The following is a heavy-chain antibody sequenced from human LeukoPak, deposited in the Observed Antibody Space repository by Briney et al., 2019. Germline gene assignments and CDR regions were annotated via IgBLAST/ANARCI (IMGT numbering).Heavy chain of an antibody. J-gene: IGHJ4*02. V-gene: IGHV1-46*01. CDR2: INPSDGST. Sequence: ASVKVSCKASGYTFTGYHMHWVRQAPGQGLEWMGIINPSDGSTSYAQKFQGRVTMTRDMSTSTVYMELSSLRSEDTAVYYCARVRSPVYDILTGEYYFDYWGQGTLVTVSS. CDR1: GYTFTGYH. CDR3: ARVRSPVYDILTGEYYFDY. D-gene: IGHD3-9*01.